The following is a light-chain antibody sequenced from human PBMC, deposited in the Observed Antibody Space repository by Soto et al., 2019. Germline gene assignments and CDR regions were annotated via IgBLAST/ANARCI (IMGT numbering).Light chain of an antibody. CDR3: QQYYNSPVT. V-gene: IGKV4-1*01. J-gene: IGKJ1*01. CDR1: QSVLYSSKNKNY. CDR2: WAS. Sequence: IVMTQSPDSLAVSLGERASINCKSSQSVLYSSKNKNYLAWYQQKAGQPPKLLIYWASTRESGVPDRFSGSGSGTDFTLTISSLQAEDVAVYYCQQYYNSPVTFGQGTKVEIK.